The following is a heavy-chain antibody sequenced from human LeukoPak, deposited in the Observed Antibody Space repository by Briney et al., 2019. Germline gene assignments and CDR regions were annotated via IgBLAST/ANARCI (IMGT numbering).Heavy chain of an antibody. CDR3: ARGLTTAEMATIRGFDY. CDR1: GGSITSYY. CDR2: INHSGST. Sequence: SETLSLTCTVSGGSITSYYWSWIRQPPGKGLEWIGEINHSGSTNYNPSLKSRVTISVDTSKNQFSLELSSVTAADTAVYYCARGLTTAEMATIRGFDYWGQGTLVTVSS. D-gene: IGHD5-24*01. V-gene: IGHV4-34*01. J-gene: IGHJ4*02.